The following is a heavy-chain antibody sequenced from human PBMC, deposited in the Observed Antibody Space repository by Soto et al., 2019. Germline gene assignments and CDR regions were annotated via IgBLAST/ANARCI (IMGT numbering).Heavy chain of an antibody. CDR3: VKDGKWDFLQGDPFDP. Sequence: PGGSLRLSCAASGLNFDDYAMHWVRQVPGKGLEWVSGITWNGDNVAYADSVKGRFTISRDNAKSTLYLQMNSLRVEDTALYYCVKDGKWDFLQGDPFDPWGQGTLVTVSS. V-gene: IGHV3-9*01. D-gene: IGHD1-26*01. CDR2: ITWNGDNV. J-gene: IGHJ5*02. CDR1: GLNFDDYA.